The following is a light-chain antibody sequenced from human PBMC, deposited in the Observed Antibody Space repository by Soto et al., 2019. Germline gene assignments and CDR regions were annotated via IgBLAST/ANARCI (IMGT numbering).Light chain of an antibody. CDR3: QQCGNLPPT. CDR1: QDISNH. Sequence: DIQMTQSPSSLSASVRDRVTITCPASQDISNHLNWYQQTSGKAPKLLIYGAYNLETGVPSRFTGGQSGTHFTFTITSLQPEDVATYFCQQCGNLPPTFGGGTKVEI. J-gene: IGKJ4*01. V-gene: IGKV1-33*01. CDR2: GAY.